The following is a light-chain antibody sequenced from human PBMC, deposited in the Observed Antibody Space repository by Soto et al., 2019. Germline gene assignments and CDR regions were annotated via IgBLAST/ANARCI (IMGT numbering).Light chain of an antibody. J-gene: IGLJ3*02. Sequence: QSVLTQPASVSGSPGQSITISCTGTSNDVGNYDYVAWYQQYSGMAPKLIIFEVSHRPSGVSDRYSASKSGNTASLTISALQAEDEADYYCMSYTTRSTRVFGGGTKVTVL. CDR3: MSYTTRSTRV. CDR1: SNDVGNYDY. CDR2: EVS. V-gene: IGLV2-14*01.